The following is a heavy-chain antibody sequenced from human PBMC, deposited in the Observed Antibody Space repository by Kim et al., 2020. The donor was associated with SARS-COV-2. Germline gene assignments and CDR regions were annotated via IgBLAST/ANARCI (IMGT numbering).Heavy chain of an antibody. V-gene: IGHV4-61*02. CDR3: ARGGSYGDYEYFDY. D-gene: IGHD4-17*01. Sequence: NPSLKSRVTISVDTSKNQFSLKLSSVTAADTAVYYCARGGSYGDYEYFDYWGQGTLVTVSS. J-gene: IGHJ4*02.